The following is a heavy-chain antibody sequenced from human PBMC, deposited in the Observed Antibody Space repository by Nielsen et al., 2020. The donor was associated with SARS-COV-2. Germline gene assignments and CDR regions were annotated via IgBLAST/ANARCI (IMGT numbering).Heavy chain of an antibody. D-gene: IGHD1-7*01. CDR2: IGSDGSGT. J-gene: IGHJ4*02. V-gene: IGHV3-74*01. CDR3: ARGRNYAGDY. CDR1: GFTFSNYA. Sequence: GESLKISCAASGFTFSNYAMHWVRQAPGRGLVWVSRIGSDGSGTTYADSVKGRFTISRDNAENTLYLQMSSLRAEDTAVYYCARGRNYAGDYWGQGALVTVSP.